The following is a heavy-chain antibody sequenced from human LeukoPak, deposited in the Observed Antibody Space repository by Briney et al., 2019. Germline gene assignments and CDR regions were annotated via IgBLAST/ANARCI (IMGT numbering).Heavy chain of an antibody. Sequence: GRSLRLSCAASGFTFSSYGMHWVRQGPGKGLEWVAVISYDGSNKYYADSVKGRFTISRDNSKNTLYLQMNSLRAEDTAVYYCAKLGIDTAMVTGGLFDYWGQGTLVTVSS. D-gene: IGHD5-18*01. J-gene: IGHJ4*02. CDR3: AKLGIDTAMVTGGLFDY. CDR2: ISYDGSNK. CDR1: GFTFSSYG. V-gene: IGHV3-30*18.